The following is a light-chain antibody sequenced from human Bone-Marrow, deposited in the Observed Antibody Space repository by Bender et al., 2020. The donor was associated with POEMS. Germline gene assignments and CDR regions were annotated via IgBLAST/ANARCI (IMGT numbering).Light chain of an antibody. V-gene: IGLV2-14*03. CDR3: SSYTSSYTYV. CDR2: DVT. CDR1: STDVGGYDH. J-gene: IGLJ1*01. Sequence: QSAMTQPASVSGSPGQSIALSCTGTSTDVGGYDHVSWYQHHPGKAPKLVIYDVTNRPSGVSNRFSGSKSGNTASLTISGLQAEDEADYYCSSYTSSYTYVFGTGTKVTVL.